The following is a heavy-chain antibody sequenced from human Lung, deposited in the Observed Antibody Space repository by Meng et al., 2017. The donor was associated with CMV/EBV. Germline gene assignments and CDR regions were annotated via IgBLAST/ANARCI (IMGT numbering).Heavy chain of an antibody. V-gene: IGHV3-74*01. D-gene: IGHD3-3*01. CDR3: ARVFGYDFWSGYYTNGMDV. J-gene: IGHJ6*02. CDR2: INSDGSST. Sequence: GGSLRLXXAASGFTFSSYWMHWVRQAPGKGLVWVSRINSDGSSTSYADSVKGRFTISRDNAKNTLYLQMNSLRAEDTAVYYCARVFGYDFWSGYYTNGMDVWGQGXTVTVSS. CDR1: GFTFSSYW.